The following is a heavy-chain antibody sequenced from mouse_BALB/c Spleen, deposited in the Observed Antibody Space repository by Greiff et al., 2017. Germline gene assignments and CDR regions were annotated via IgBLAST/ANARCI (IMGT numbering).Heavy chain of an antibody. CDR3: ARDGDYDGGVYAMDY. V-gene: IGHV7-3*02. Sequence: EVQVVESGGGLVQPGGSLRLSCATSGFTFTDYYMSWVRQPPGKALEWLGFIRNKANGYTTEYSASVKGRFTISRDNSQSILYLQMNTLRAEDSATYYCARDGDYDGGVYAMDYWGQGTSVTVSS. J-gene: IGHJ4*01. D-gene: IGHD2-4*01. CDR2: IRNKANGYTT. CDR1: GFTFTDYY.